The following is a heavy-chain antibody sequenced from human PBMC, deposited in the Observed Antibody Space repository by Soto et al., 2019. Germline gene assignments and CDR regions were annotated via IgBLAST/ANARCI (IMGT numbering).Heavy chain of an antibody. CDR2: ISGSGTST. CDR1: GFSFSSCE. V-gene: IGHV3-48*03. J-gene: IGHJ4*02. D-gene: IGHD3-9*01. Sequence: GGSLRLSCAASGFSFSSCEMSWVRQAPGKGLEWVSYISGSGTSTQYSDSVKGRFTISRDNVKNSLHLQMNSLGAEGTAVYYCASKIVTPGYHYYDYWGQGTLVTVSS. CDR3: ASKIVTPGYHYYDY.